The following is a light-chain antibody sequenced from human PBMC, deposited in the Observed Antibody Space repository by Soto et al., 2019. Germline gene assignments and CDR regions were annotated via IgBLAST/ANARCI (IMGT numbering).Light chain of an antibody. V-gene: IGLV3-1*01. Sequence: YELTQPPSVSVSPGQTASITCSGDKLGDKYACWYQQKPGQSPVLVIYQDSKRPSGIPERFSGSNSGNTATLTISGTQAMDEADYYCQAWDSSTAGVFGGGTQLTVL. CDR3: QAWDSSTAGV. CDR2: QDS. J-gene: IGLJ2*01. CDR1: KLGDKY.